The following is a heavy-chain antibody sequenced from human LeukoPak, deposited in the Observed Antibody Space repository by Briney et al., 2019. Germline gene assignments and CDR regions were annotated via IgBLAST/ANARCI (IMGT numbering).Heavy chain of an antibody. CDR3: TTDFNSRWLYYFDY. V-gene: IGHV3-15*01. D-gene: IGHD6-13*01. J-gene: IGHJ4*02. CDR2: IKSKTDGGTT. Sequence: GGSLRLSCAASGFTFSNAWMSWVRQAPGKGLEWVGRIKSKTDGGTTDYAAPVKGRFTISRDDSKNTLYLQMNSLKTEDTAVYYCTTDFNSRWLYYFDYWGQGTLVTVSS. CDR1: GFTFSNAW.